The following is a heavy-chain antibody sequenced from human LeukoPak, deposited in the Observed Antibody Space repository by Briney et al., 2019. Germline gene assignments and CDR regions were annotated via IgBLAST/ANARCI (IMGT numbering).Heavy chain of an antibody. Sequence: PGGSLGLSCAASGFTFSSHAMSWVRQAPGKGLEWVSAISGSGGSTYYADSVKGRFTISRDNSKNTLYLQMNSLRAEDTAVYYCAKDHSSSWYVALSDYWGQGTLVTVSS. V-gene: IGHV3-23*01. CDR1: GFTFSSHA. CDR3: AKDHSSSWYVALSDY. J-gene: IGHJ4*02. D-gene: IGHD6-13*01. CDR2: ISGSGGST.